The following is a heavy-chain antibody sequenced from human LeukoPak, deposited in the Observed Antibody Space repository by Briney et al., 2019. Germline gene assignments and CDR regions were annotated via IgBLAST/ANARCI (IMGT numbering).Heavy chain of an antibody. V-gene: IGHV1-2*06. CDR1: GYTFTDYY. CDR2: INPNSGGT. CDR3: ARVSPPASSGMDV. D-gene: IGHD2-2*01. J-gene: IGHJ6*02. Sequence: PSVKVSCKASGYTFTDYYLHWVRQAPGQGLEWMGRINPNSGGTNYAQNFQGRVTMTRDTSINTAYMELSRLRSDDTAMYYCARVSPPASSGMDVWGQGTTVIVSS.